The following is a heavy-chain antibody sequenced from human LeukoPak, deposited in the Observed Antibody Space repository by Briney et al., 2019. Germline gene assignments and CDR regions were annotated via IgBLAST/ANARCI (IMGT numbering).Heavy chain of an antibody. CDR1: GYTLTELS. CDR3: ATSYYYDSSGYLDY. J-gene: IGHJ4*02. D-gene: IGHD3-22*01. Sequence: ASVKVSCKVSGYTLTELSMHWVRQAPGKGLEWMGGFDPEDGETIYAQKFQGRVTMTEDTSTDTAYMELSSLRSEDTGVYYCATSYYYDSSGYLDYWGQGTLVTVSP. V-gene: IGHV1-24*01. CDR2: FDPEDGET.